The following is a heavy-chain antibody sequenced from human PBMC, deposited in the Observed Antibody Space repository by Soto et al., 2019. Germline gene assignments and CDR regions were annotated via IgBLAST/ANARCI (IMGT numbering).Heavy chain of an antibody. CDR1: GYTFTSYD. J-gene: IGHJ2*01. CDR2: MNPNSGNT. CDR3: ARGVXQRRTFDL. Sequence: QVQLVQSGAEVKKPGASVKVSCKASGYTFTSYDINWVRQATGQGLEWMGWMNPNSGNTGYAQKFQSXVXMXXXTSXSTXYXXXXXLXXXDXAXYYCARGVXQRRTFDLWGRGTLVTVSS. D-gene: IGHD1-1*01. V-gene: IGHV1-8*01.